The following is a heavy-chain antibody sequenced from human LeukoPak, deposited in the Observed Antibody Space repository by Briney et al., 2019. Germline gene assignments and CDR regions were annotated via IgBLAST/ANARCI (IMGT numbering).Heavy chain of an antibody. J-gene: IGHJ3*01. CDR3: AREAS. Sequence: SETLSLTCAVYGGSFSGYYWSWIRQPPGKGLEWMGEINHSGSTNYNPSLKSRVTISVDTSKNQFSLKLSSVTAADTAVYYCAREASWGQGTMVTVSS. CDR2: INHSGST. CDR1: GGSFSGYY. V-gene: IGHV4-34*01.